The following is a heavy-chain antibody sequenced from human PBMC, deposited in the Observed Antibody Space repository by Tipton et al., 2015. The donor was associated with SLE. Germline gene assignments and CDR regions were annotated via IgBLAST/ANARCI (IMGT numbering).Heavy chain of an antibody. D-gene: IGHD3-16*01. CDR2: IYHSGST. CDR1: GGSINGYY. J-gene: IGHJ2*01. Sequence: TLSLTCTVSGGSINGYYWNWFQQPPGRELEWIGYIYHSGSTNYNPSHKSRVTMVVDTSKNQFSLKLSSVTTADTAVYYCARDLGAGWGGHWYFDLWGRGTLLTVSS. CDR3: ARDLGAGWGGHWYFDL. V-gene: IGHV4-59*01.